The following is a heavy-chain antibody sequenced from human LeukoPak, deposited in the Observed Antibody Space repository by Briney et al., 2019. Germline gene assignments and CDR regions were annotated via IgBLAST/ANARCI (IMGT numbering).Heavy chain of an antibody. CDR2: IRYDGSNK. CDR1: GFTFSSYG. V-gene: IGHV3-30*02. CDR3: AKSARSCSSTSCLTLYYYYYYMDV. Sequence: GGSLRLSCAASGFTFSSYGMHCVREAPGEGLERGAFIRYDGSNKYYADSVKGRFTISRDNSKNTLYLQMNSLRAEDTAVYYCAKSARSCSSTSCLTLYYYYYYMDVWGKGTTVTVSS. J-gene: IGHJ6*03. D-gene: IGHD2-2*01.